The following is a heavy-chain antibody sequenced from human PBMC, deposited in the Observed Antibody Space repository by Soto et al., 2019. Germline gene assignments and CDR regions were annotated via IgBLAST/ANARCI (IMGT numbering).Heavy chain of an antibody. V-gene: IGHV3-20*04. CDR1: GFIFGAHA. D-gene: IGHD3-16*01. CDR2: INWIGGST. Sequence: GGSLRLSCAASGFIFGAHAMSWVRQAPGKGLEWVSAINWIGGSTNYADSMKGRFTISRDNAKNSLYLQISSLRAEDTALYYCARHGGTPDLYFDYRGQGTPVTVSS. CDR3: ARHGGTPDLYFDY. J-gene: IGHJ4*02.